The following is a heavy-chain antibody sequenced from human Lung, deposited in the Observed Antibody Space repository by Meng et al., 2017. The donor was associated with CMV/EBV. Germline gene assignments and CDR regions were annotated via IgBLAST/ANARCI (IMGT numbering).Heavy chain of an antibody. V-gene: IGHV4-39*07. D-gene: IGHD3-22*01. J-gene: IGHJ4*02. Sequence: SXTLSLXCTVSGGSISSSDYYWAWLRQTPGKGLEDFGSIHYDGTPYYNPSLKSRVTMSLDASKNQFSLRLSSVTAADTAVYYCARDYKYDTSPFDYWGRGXLVTVSS. CDR1: GGSISSSDYY. CDR3: ARDYKYDTSPFDY. CDR2: IHYDGTP.